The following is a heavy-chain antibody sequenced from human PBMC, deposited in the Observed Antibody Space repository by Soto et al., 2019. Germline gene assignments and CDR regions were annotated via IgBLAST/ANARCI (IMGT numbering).Heavy chain of an antibody. CDR1: GYTLTSYA. D-gene: IGHD3-10*01. Sequence: XSXKASCKASGYTLTSYAMHWVRQAPRQRLEWMXWINDXNSNTKYSQKXXGRVTITXXXSESTAYMKLSSIRSEDTAVYYCARDMAPSDVWGQGTTVTASS. V-gene: IGHV1-3*01. J-gene: IGHJ6*01. CDR3: ARDMAPSDV. CDR2: INDXNSNT.